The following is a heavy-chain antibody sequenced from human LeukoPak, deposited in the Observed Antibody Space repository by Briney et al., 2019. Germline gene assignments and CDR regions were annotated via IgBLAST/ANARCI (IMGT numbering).Heavy chain of an antibody. J-gene: IGHJ4*02. Sequence: SETLSLTCAVYGGSFSGYYWSWIRQPPGKGLEWIGEINHSGSTNYNPSLKSRVTISVDTSENQFSLKLSSVTAADTAVYYCARGGGRSGYAFRDYWGQGTLVTVSS. V-gene: IGHV4-34*01. CDR2: INHSGST. D-gene: IGHD3-9*01. CDR1: GGSFSGYY. CDR3: ARGGGRSGYAFRDY.